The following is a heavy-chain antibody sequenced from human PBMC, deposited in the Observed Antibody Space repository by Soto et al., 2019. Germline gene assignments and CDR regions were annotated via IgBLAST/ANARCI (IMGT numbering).Heavy chain of an antibody. CDR3: ARGWVEMATITAVFDY. J-gene: IGHJ4*02. D-gene: IGHD5-12*01. V-gene: IGHV1-69*01. CDR1: GVTFNSYA. CDR2: IFPLFGTS. Sequence: QVQLVQSGAEVKKPGSSVKVSCKTSGVTFNSYAISWVRQAPGHGLEWRGGIFPLFGTSNYAQKLQGRLTLTADESTSTAYMELSSLKSEDTAVYYCARGWVEMATITAVFDYWGQGTLVTVSS.